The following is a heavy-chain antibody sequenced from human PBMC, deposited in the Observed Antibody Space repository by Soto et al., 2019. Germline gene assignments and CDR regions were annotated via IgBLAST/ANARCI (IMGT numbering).Heavy chain of an antibody. D-gene: IGHD3-22*01. CDR1: GYTFTCYY. V-gene: IGHV1-2*02. CDR2: INPNSGGT. CDR3: ARDYPPDYYDSRGYYFGGWFDP. J-gene: IGHJ5*02. Sequence: XSVKVCGRSSGYTFTCYYMHLVRQAPGQGLEWMGWINPNSGGTNYSQKFQGRVTMTRDTSISTAYMELSRLRFDDTAVYYCARDYPPDYYDSRGYYFGGWFDPWGQGTLVT.